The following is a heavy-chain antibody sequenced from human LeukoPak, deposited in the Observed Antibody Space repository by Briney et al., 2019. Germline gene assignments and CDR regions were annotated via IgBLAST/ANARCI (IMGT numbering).Heavy chain of an antibody. CDR1: GGSISSYY. V-gene: IGHV4-34*01. Sequence: SETLSLTCTVSGGSISSYYWSWIRQPPGKGLEWIGEINHSGSTNYNPSLKSRVTISVDTSKNQFSLKLSSVTAADTAVYYCARNNYYDSSGSYAFDIWGQGTMVTVSS. CDR3: ARNNYYDSSGSYAFDI. J-gene: IGHJ3*02. CDR2: INHSGST. D-gene: IGHD3-22*01.